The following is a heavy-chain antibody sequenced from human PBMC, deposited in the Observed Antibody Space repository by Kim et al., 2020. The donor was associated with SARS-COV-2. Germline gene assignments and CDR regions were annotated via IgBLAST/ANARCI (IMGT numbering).Heavy chain of an antibody. CDR2: TYYRSKWYN. J-gene: IGHJ5*02. Sequence: SQTLSLTCAISGDSVSSNSAAWNWIRQSPSRGLEWLGRTYYRSKWYNDYAVSVKSRITINPDTSKNQFSLQLNSVTPEDTAVYYCARAQLNPGGAADRIRWFDPWGQGTLVTVSS. CDR1: GDSVSSNSAA. V-gene: IGHV6-1*01. CDR3: ARAQLNPGGAADRIRWFDP. D-gene: IGHD2-8*02.